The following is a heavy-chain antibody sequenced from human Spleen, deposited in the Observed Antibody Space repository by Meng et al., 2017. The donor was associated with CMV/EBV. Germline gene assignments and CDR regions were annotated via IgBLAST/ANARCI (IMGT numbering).Heavy chain of an antibody. J-gene: IGHJ4*02. D-gene: IGHD2-21*01. V-gene: IGHV1-2*02. Sequence: ASVKVSCKTSGYSFSAYHIQWVRQVPGQGLEWMGWMNPSTGGTDYAQKFEGRVSMTRDTSIETAYMELNLLTSDDTAVYYCARGRIGGGNDYWGQGSLVTVSS. CDR1: GYSFSAYH. CDR2: MNPSTGGT. CDR3: ARGRIGGGNDY.